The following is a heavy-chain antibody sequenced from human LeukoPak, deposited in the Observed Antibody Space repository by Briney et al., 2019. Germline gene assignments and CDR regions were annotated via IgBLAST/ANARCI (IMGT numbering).Heavy chain of an antibody. CDR3: ARAATMVRGVPENWFDP. V-gene: IGHV1-69*06. D-gene: IGHD3-10*01. CDR1: GGTFSSYA. CDR2: IIPIFGTA. Sequence: ASVKVSCKASGGTFSSYAISWVRQAPGQGLEWMGGIIPIFGTANYAQKFQGRVTITADKSTSTAYMELSSLRSEDTAVYYCARAATMVRGVPENWFDPWGQGTLVTVSS. J-gene: IGHJ5*02.